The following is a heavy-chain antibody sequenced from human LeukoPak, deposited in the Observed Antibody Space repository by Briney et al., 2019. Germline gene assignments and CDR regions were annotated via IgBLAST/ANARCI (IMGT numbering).Heavy chain of an antibody. CDR3: AREPTPNYLMSHFDY. CDR2: TYYRSKWYN. V-gene: IGHV6-1*01. Sequence: SQTLSLTCAISGDSVSSNSAAWNWLRQSPSRGLEWLGRTYYRSKWYNDYAVSVKSRIAINPDTSKNQFSLQLNSVTPEDTAVYYCAREPTPNYLMSHFDYWGQGTLVTVSS. D-gene: IGHD5-24*01. CDR1: GDSVSSNSAA. J-gene: IGHJ4*02.